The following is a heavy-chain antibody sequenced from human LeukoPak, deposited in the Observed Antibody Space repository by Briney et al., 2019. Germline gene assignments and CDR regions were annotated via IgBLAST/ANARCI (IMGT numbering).Heavy chain of an antibody. Sequence: ETLSLTCTVSGGSISSGGYYWSWVRQAPGKGLEWVSVVYSGGDTYYAESVKDRFTISRDNAKNTVYLQMNSLRVEDTAVYYCVRDRNAFDIWGQGTLVTVSS. J-gene: IGHJ3*02. CDR1: GGSISSGGYY. CDR3: VRDRNAFDI. CDR2: VYSGGDT. V-gene: IGHV3-66*01.